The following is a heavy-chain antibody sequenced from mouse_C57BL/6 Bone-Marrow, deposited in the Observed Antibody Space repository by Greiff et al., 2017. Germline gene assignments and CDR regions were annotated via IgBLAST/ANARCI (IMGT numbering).Heavy chain of an antibody. CDR2: INPSNGGT. CDR3: ARSDYGSSFDY. J-gene: IGHJ2*01. Sequence: QVQLKQPGTELVKPGASVKLSCKASGYTFTSYWMHWVKQRPGQGLEWIGNINPSNGGTNYNEKFKSKATLTVDKSSSTAYMQLSSLTSEDSAVYYGARSDYGSSFDYGGQGTTLTVSS. CDR1: GYTFTSYW. D-gene: IGHD1-1*01. V-gene: IGHV1-53*01.